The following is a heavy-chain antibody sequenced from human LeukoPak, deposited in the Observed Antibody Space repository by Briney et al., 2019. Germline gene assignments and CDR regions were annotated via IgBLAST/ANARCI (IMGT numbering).Heavy chain of an antibody. V-gene: IGHV3-21*01. J-gene: IGHJ4*02. Sequence: GGSLRLSCAASGFTFNSYAMYWVRQAPGKGLEWVSSISSSSSYIYYADSVKGRFTISRDNAKNSLYLQMNSLRAEDTAVYYCAREGVVYCSGGSCYSFNYWGQGTLVTVSS. CDR2: ISSSSSYI. CDR3: AREGVVYCSGGSCYSFNY. D-gene: IGHD2-15*01. CDR1: GFTFNSYA.